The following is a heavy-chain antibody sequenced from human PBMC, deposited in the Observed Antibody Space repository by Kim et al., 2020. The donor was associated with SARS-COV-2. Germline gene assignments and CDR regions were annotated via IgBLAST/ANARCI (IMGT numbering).Heavy chain of an antibody. J-gene: IGHJ1*01. CDR3: AGGTPFDPRLGLVELSLYSEYFQQ. D-gene: IGHD3-16*02. CDR2: IIPFSGKA. CDR1: GGTFRNYV. V-gene: IGHV1-69*13. Sequence: SVKVSCKASGGTFRNYVISWVRQAPGQGLEWMGGIIPFSGKANYAQKFQCRVAITADESARSVNMDMSGLTSDDKAGYYCAGGTPFDPRLGLVELSLYSEYFQQWGPGTLVTV.